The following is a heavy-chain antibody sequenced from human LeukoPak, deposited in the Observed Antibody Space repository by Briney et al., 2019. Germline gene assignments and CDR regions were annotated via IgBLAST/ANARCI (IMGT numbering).Heavy chain of an antibody. D-gene: IGHD2-15*01. Sequence: SGPTLVKPTQTLTLTCTFSGFSLSTSGVGVGWIRQPPGEALEWLALIYWDDDKRYSPSLKSRLTITKDTSKNQVVLIMTNMDPVDTATYYCAHRRLATHFDYWGQGTLVTVSS. V-gene: IGHV2-5*02. CDR3: AHRRLATHFDY. J-gene: IGHJ4*02. CDR2: IYWDDDK. CDR1: GFSLSTSGVG.